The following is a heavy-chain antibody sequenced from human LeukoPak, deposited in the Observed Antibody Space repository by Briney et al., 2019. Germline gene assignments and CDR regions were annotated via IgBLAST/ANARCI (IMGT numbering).Heavy chain of an antibody. CDR1: GGSFSGYY. V-gene: IGHV4-34*01. J-gene: IGHJ4*02. Sequence: PSETLSLTCAVYGGSFSGYYWSWIRQPPGKGLEWIGEINHSGSTNYNPSLKSRVTISVDTSKNQFSLKLSSVTAADTAVYYCARDNWVWFGEFLFDYWGQGTLVTVSS. CDR2: INHSGST. D-gene: IGHD3-10*01. CDR3: ARDNWVWFGEFLFDY.